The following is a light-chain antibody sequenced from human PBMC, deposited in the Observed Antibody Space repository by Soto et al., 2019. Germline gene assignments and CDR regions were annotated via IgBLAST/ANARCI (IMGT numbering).Light chain of an antibody. J-gene: IGKJ1*01. V-gene: IGKV3-20*01. CDR3: QQYGSPPWT. CDR2: GAS. Sequence: EIALTQSPGTLSFSPGERATLSCTASQSVSSSYLAWYQQKPGQAPRLLIYGASSRATGIPDRFSGSGSGTDFTLTISRLEPEDFAVYYCQQYGSPPWTFGQGTKVEIQ. CDR1: QSVSSSY.